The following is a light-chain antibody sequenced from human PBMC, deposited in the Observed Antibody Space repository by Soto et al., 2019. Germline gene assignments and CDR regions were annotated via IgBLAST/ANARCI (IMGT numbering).Light chain of an antibody. CDR1: QSVSSN. J-gene: IGKJ2*01. V-gene: IGKV3-15*01. Sequence: EIVMTQSPANLSVSPGERATLSCRASQSVSSNLAWYQQKPGQGPRLLIYGASTRATSIPARFSGSGSGTAFTLTINRLQSEDFAVYYCQQYNKWPPYTFGQGTKLEIK. CDR3: QQYNKWPPYT. CDR2: GAS.